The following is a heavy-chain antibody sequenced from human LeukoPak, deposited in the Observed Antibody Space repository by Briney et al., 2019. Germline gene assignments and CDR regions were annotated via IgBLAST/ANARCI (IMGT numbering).Heavy chain of an antibody. J-gene: IGHJ5*02. Sequence: GASVKVSCKASGYTFTSYYIHWVRQAPGQGLEWMGIINPSGGSASYAQQFQGRVTMTRDTSTSTVYMELSSLRSEDTAVYYSARDPLYYYDSSSSGHVPQPNWLDPWGQGTLVTVSS. V-gene: IGHV1-46*01. CDR2: INPSGGSA. CDR3: ARDPLYYYDSSSSGHVPQPNWLDP. D-gene: IGHD3-22*01. CDR1: GYTFTSYY.